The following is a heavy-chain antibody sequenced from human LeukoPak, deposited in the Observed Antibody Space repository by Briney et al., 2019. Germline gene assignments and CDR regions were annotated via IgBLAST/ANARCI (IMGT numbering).Heavy chain of an antibody. CDR1: GFTFSSYA. D-gene: IGHD2-15*01. CDR3: APVAATIDY. J-gene: IGHJ4*02. V-gene: IGHV3-30-3*01. CDR2: ISYDGSNK. Sequence: GRSLRLSCAASGFTFSSYAMHWVRQAPGKGLEWVAVISYDGSNKYYADSVKGRFTISRDNSKNTLCLQMNSLRAEDTAVYYCAPVAATIDYWGQGTLVTVSS.